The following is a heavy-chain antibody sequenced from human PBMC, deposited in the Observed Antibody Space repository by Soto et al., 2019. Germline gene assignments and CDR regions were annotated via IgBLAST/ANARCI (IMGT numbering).Heavy chain of an antibody. CDR3: ARVRYSDNWHGLIDY. V-gene: IGHV4-39*07. CDR2: VFYTGFT. D-gene: IGHD4-4*01. CDR1: GGSISGSYYY. J-gene: IGHJ4*02. Sequence: SETLSLTCAVSGGSISGSYYYWAWLRQSPGKGPEWIGSVFYTGFTSYNPSLESRVSVSVDTSKSQFSLHLNSVTAGDTAVYFCARVRYSDNWHGLIDYWGQGTLVTVSS.